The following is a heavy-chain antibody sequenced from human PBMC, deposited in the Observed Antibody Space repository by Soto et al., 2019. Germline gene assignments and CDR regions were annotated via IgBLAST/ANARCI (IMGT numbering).Heavy chain of an antibody. J-gene: IGHJ4*02. CDR3: ARERVAGRPYFDW. D-gene: IGHD6-19*01. CDR2: IVPIFGST. V-gene: IGHV1-69*13. CDR1: GDTFSAYS. Sequence: GASVKVSCKASGDTFSAYSTVWVRQAPGQGLEWMGGIVPIFGSTTYAPKFQGRVTISADESSKTVYVELTGLRSEDTAVYYCARERVAGRPYFDWWGQGTLVTVSS.